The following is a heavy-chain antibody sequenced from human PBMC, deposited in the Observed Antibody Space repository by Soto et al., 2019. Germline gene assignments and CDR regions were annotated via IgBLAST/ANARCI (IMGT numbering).Heavy chain of an antibody. CDR1: GFTFSSYA. J-gene: IGHJ3*02. Sequence: GGSLRLACAASGFTFSSYAMSWVRQAPGKGLEWVSAISGSGGSTYYADSVKGRFTISRDNSKNTLYLQMNSLRAEDTAVYYCAAQRPNWGVFDAFDIWGQGTMVTVSS. CDR3: AAQRPNWGVFDAFDI. V-gene: IGHV3-23*01. CDR2: ISGSGGST. D-gene: IGHD7-27*01.